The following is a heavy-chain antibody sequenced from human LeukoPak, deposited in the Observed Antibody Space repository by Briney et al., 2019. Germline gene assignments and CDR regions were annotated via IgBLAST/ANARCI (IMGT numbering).Heavy chain of an antibody. J-gene: IGHJ4*02. CDR1: GFTFSSYG. V-gene: IGHV3-30*03. D-gene: IGHD5-18*01. CDR2: ISYDGSNK. CDR3: ASETGRGYSYGSGLDH. Sequence: PGRSLRLSCAASGFTFSSYGMHWVRQAPGKGLEWVAVISYDGSNKYYADSVKGRFTISRDNSKNTLYLQMNSLRAEDTAVYYCASETGRGYSYGSGLDHWGQGTLVTVSS.